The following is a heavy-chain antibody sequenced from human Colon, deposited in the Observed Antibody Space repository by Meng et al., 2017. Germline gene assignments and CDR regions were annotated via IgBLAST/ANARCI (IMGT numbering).Heavy chain of an antibody. CDR3: ARERTAAACNDAFDI. CDR1: GYTFASYD. D-gene: IGHD6-13*01. CDR2: VNPNSGNT. J-gene: IGHJ3*02. Sequence: ASVKVSCKASGYTFASYDINWVRQATGQGLEWMGWVNPNSGNTGFARKIQDRVTMTRNTSISTAYMDLTSLTSEDTAMYYCARERTAAACNDAFDIWGQGTMVTVSS. V-gene: IGHV1-8*01.